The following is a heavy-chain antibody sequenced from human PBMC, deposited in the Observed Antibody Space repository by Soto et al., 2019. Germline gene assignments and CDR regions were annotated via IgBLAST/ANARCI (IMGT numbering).Heavy chain of an antibody. Sequence: QVQLVQSGAEVKKPGSSVKVSCKASGGTFSSYAISWVRQAPGQGLEWRGGIIPIFGTANYAQKFQGRVTITADESTSTAYMELRSLISEDTAVYYCARGGPGIVGATTHFDYWGQGTLLTVSS. J-gene: IGHJ4*02. V-gene: IGHV1-69*01. CDR1: GGTFSSYA. D-gene: IGHD1-26*01. CDR3: ARGGPGIVGATTHFDY. CDR2: IIPIFGTA.